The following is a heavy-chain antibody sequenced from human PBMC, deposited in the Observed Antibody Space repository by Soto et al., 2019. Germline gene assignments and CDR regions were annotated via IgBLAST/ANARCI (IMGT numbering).Heavy chain of an antibody. CDR1: GYTFTGYY. V-gene: IGHV1-2*04. J-gene: IGHJ1*01. Sequence: KVSCKASGYTFTGYYMHWVRQAPGQGLEWMGWINPNSGGTNYAQKFQGWVTMTRDTSISTAYMELSRLRSDDTAVYYCARAAGGISSRLQYFQHWGQGTLVTVSS. CDR3: ARAAGGISSRLQYFQH. D-gene: IGHD6-13*01. CDR2: INPNSGGT.